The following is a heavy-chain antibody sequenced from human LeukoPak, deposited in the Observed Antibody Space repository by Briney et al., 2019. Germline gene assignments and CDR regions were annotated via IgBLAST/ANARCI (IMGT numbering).Heavy chain of an antibody. Sequence: PSETLSLTCAVYGGSFSGYYWSWIRQPPGKGLEWIGEINHSGSTNYNPSLKSRVTISVDTSKNQFSLKLSSVTAADTAVYYCAIYSYHFDYWGQGTLVTVSS. CDR1: GGSFSGYY. CDR2: INHSGST. CDR3: AIYSYHFDY. V-gene: IGHV4-34*01. J-gene: IGHJ4*02. D-gene: IGHD5-18*01.